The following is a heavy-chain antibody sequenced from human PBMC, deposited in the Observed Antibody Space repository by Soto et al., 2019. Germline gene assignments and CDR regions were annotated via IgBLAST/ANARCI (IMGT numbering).Heavy chain of an antibody. CDR3: ARGDLGGFDL. J-gene: IGHJ3*01. V-gene: IGHV3-74*03. CDR2: IQSDGSRT. Sequence: EVQLVESEGGLVQRGGSLRLSCAASGFTFNYYWMHWVRQAPGQGLVWVAHIQSDGSRTKYADSVKGRITISRDNAKNTMYLQMNSLRAEVTAVYYCARGDLGGFDLWGKGTTVTFSP. CDR1: GFTFNYYW. D-gene: IGHD2-21*02.